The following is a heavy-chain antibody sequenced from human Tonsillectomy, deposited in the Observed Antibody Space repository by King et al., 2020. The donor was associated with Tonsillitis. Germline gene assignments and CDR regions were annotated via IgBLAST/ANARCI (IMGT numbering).Heavy chain of an antibody. Sequence: VQLVESGGGLVQPGGSLRLSCAASGFTFSDYWMSWVRQAPGKGLEWVANMKQDGSEKYYVDSVKGRFTISRDNAKNSLYLQMSGLRAEDTAVYYCIRGWYDYWGQGTLVTVSS. J-gene: IGHJ4*02. CDR1: GFTFSDYW. D-gene: IGHD6-19*01. V-gene: IGHV3-7*01. CDR3: IRGWYDY. CDR2: MKQDGSEK.